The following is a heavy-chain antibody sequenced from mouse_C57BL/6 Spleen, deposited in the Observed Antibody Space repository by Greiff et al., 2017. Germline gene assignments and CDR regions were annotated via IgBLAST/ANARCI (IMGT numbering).Heavy chain of an antibody. J-gene: IGHJ3*01. V-gene: IGHV1-69*01. CDR2: IDPSDSYT. D-gene: IGHD2-4*01. CDR1: GYTFTSYW. Sequence: VQLQQPGAELVMPGASVKLSCKASGYTFTSYWMHWVKQRPGQGLEWIGEIDPSDSYTNYNQKFKGKSTLTVDKSSSTAYMQLSSLTSEDSAVYYCARRGYEYDKAWFAYWGQGTLVTVSA. CDR3: ARRGYEYDKAWFAY.